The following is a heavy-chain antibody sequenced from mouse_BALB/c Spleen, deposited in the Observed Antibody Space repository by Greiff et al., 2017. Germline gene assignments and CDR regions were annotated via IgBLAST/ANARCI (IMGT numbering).Heavy chain of an antibody. Sequence: EVKLQESGAELVRPGALVKLSCKASGFNIKDYYMHWVKQRPEQGLEWIGWIDPENGNTIYDPKFQGKASITADTSSNTAYLQLSSLTSEDTAVYYCASYLGAMDYWGQGTSVTVSS. J-gene: IGHJ4*01. D-gene: IGHD5-5*01. CDR3: ASYLGAMDY. V-gene: IGHV14-1*02. CDR1: GFNIKDYY. CDR2: IDPENGNT.